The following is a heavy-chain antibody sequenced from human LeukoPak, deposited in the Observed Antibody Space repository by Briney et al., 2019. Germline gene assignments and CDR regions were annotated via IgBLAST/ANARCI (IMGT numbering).Heavy chain of an antibody. J-gene: IGHJ3*02. D-gene: IGHD1-1*01. CDR2: ISGDGGST. Sequence: GGSLRLSCAASGLTFDHYVMHWVRQAPGKGLEWVSLISGDGGSTYYADSVKGRLTISRDNSKNSLYLQINSLSTEDTALYFCAKGTTMYAFDIWGQGTMVTVSS. V-gene: IGHV3-43*02. CDR1: GLTFDHYV. CDR3: AKGTTMYAFDI.